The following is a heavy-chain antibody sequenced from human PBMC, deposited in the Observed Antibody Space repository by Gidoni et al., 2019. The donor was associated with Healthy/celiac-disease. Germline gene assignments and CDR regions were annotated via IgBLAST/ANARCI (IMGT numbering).Heavy chain of an antibody. CDR3: ARGMFGRVPAAITPNDAFDI. CDR2: ISAYNGNT. V-gene: IGHV1-18*04. D-gene: IGHD2-2*01. J-gene: IGHJ3*02. Sequence: QVQLVQSGAEVTKPGASVKVSCKASGYTFTSYGISWVRQAPGQGLEWMGWISAYNGNTNYAQKLQGRVTMTTDTSTSTAYMELRSLRSDDTAVYYCARGMFGRVPAAITPNDAFDIWGQGTMVTVSS. CDR1: GYTFTSYG.